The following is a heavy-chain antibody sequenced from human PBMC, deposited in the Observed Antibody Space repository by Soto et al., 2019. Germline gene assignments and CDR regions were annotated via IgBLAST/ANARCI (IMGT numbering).Heavy chain of an antibody. D-gene: IGHD3-3*01. Sequence: SETLSLTCTVSGGSISSSSYYWGWIRQPPGKGLEWIGSIYYSGSTYYNPSLKSRVTISVDTSKNQFSLKLSSVTAADTAVYYCARHFGATYYDFWSGPNDYYYYYMDVWGKGTTVTVSS. CDR2: IYYSGST. CDR1: GGSISSSSYY. CDR3: ARHFGATYYDFWSGPNDYYYYYMDV. J-gene: IGHJ6*03. V-gene: IGHV4-39*01.